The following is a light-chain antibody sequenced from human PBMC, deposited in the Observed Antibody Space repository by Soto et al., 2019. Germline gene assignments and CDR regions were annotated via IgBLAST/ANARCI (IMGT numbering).Light chain of an antibody. Sequence: QSVLTQPPSASGTPGRRVTISCSGSSSNIGTNTVTWYQQLPGTAPKLLIYANDQRPSGVPDRFSGSKSGTSASLAISGLQSGDEADYFCAAWDASRSGPVFGGGTKL. CDR1: SSNIGTNT. V-gene: IGLV1-44*01. CDR3: AAWDASRSGPV. J-gene: IGLJ3*02. CDR2: AND.